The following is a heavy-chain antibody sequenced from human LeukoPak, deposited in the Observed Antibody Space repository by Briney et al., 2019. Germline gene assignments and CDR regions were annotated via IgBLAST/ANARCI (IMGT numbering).Heavy chain of an antibody. J-gene: IGHJ4*02. CDR1: GYTFTSYG. CDR3: AREYCTSTNCYEFDN. Sequence: ASVKVSCKASGYTFTSYGISWVRQAPGQGLEWMGWITTYNGNTNYVRKFQGRVTMTTDTSTSTAYMELRSLRSDDTALYYCAREYCTSTNCYEFDNWGQGTLVTVSS. V-gene: IGHV1-18*01. CDR2: ITTYNGNT. D-gene: IGHD2-2*01.